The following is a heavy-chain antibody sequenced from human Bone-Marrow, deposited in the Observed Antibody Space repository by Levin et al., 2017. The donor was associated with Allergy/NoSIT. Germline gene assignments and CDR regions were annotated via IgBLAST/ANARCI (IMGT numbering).Heavy chain of an antibody. V-gene: IGHV1-2*02. Sequence: PVASVKVSCKASGYILTNSLMHWVRQAPGQGLEWMGWINAHSDVTSYGRQFQGRVTMTRDPSTSTAYMDLSSLRSEDTAMYYCAREEGDVRMPGKYFDYWGQGTQVTVSS. CDR3: AREEGDVRMPGKYFDY. CDR2: INAHSDVT. J-gene: IGHJ4*02. D-gene: IGHD2-21*02. CDR1: GYILTNSL.